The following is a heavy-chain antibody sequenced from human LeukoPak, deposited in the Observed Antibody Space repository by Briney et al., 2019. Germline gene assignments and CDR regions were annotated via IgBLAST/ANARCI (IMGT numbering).Heavy chain of an antibody. V-gene: IGHV4-30-4*01. J-gene: IGHJ3*02. Sequence: PSQTLSLTCTVSGGSISSGDYYWSWIRQPPGKGLEWIGYIYYSGSTYYNPSLKSRVTISVDTSKNQFSLKLSSVTAADTAVYYCARDKGYGDYEGVAFDIWGQGTMVTVSS. CDR2: IYYSGST. CDR3: ARDKGYGDYEGVAFDI. D-gene: IGHD4-17*01. CDR1: GGSISSGDYY.